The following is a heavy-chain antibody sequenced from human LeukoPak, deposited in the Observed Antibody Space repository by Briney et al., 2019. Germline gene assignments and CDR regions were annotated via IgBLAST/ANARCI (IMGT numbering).Heavy chain of an antibody. CDR1: GYTFTGYY. D-gene: IGHD5-24*01. CDR3: ARARDGYNPDFDY. Sequence: ASVKVFCKASGYTFTGYYMHWVRQAPGQGLEWMGRINPNSGGTNYAQKFQGRVTMTRDTSISTAYMELSRLRSDDTAVYYCARARDGYNPDFDYWGQGTLVTVSS. V-gene: IGHV1-2*06. CDR2: INPNSGGT. J-gene: IGHJ4*02.